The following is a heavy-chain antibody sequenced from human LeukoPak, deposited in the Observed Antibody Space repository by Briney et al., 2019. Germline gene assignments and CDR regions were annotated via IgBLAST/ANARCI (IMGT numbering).Heavy chain of an antibody. V-gene: IGHV3-49*03. D-gene: IGHD3-16*01. J-gene: IGHJ4*02. CDR1: GFTFGDYS. CDR3: TRDGTDYDPFDY. Sequence: GGSLRLSCTASGFTFGDYSMSWFRQAPWKGLEWVGFIRSKAYGGTTEYAASVKGRFTISRDDSKSIAYLQMNSLKTEDTAVYYCTRDGTDYDPFDYWGQGTLVTVSS. CDR2: IRSKAYGGTT.